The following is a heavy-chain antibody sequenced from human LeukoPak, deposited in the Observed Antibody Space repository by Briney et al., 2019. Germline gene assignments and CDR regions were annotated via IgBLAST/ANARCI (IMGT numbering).Heavy chain of an antibody. V-gene: IGHV4-34*01. Sequence: SETLSLTCAVYGGSFSGYYWSWIRQPPGKGLEWIGEINHSGSTNYNPSLKSRVTISVDTSKNQFSLKLSSVTAADTAVYYCARDTVPMAAAGRGVNYWGQGTLVTVSS. CDR2: INHSGST. CDR1: GGSFSGYY. CDR3: ARDTVPMAAAGRGVNY. D-gene: IGHD6-13*01. J-gene: IGHJ4*02.